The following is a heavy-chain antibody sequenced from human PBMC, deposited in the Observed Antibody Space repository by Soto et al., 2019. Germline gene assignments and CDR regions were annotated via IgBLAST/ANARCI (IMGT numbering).Heavy chain of an antibody. CDR1: GGSISSDDYY. Sequence: QVQLQESGPGLVQPSQTLSLTCTVSGGSISSDDYYWSWIRQPAGKGLEWIGNVLYSGSTHYNPSLRIRVTXSVXRXMNQFSLLLSSVTAADTAVYYCARVDRPPWNWALDWWGQGPLVTVSS. J-gene: IGHJ4*02. V-gene: IGHV4-30-4*01. CDR3: ARVDRPPWNWALDW. D-gene: IGHD1-7*01. CDR2: VLYSGST.